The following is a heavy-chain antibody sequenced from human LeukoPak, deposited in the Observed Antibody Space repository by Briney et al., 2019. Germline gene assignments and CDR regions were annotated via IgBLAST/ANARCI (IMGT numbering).Heavy chain of an antibody. D-gene: IGHD2-21*02. J-gene: IGHJ4*02. CDR3: GRDIVDGGDDY. Sequence: GGSLRLSCAASGFTFSSYGMHWVRQAPGKGLEWVAFIRYDGDNKHYADSVKGRFTISRDNAKNSVSLQMNSLRAEDTAVYYCGRDIVDGGDDYWGQGTLVTVSS. CDR1: GFTFSSYG. V-gene: IGHV3-30*02. CDR2: IRYDGDNK.